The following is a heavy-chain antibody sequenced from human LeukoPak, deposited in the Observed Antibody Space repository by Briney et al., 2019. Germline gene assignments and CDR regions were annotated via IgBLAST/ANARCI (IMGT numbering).Heavy chain of an antibody. D-gene: IGHD5-18*01. CDR3: ARGRYSYGPMGGFDY. CDR1: GFTFEDYA. Sequence: GGSLRLSCAATGFTFEDYAMHWVRQAPGKGLEWVSLISWDGDSTYYADSVKGRFTISRDNAKNSLYLQMNSLRAEDTAVYYCARGRYSYGPMGGFDYWGQGTLVTVSS. V-gene: IGHV3-43D*03. J-gene: IGHJ4*02. CDR2: ISWDGDST.